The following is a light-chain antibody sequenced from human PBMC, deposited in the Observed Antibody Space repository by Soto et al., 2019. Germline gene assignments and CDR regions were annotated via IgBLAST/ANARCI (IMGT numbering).Light chain of an antibody. CDR1: QDIRGT. Sequence: AIQMTQSPSSLYASVGDRVTITCRASQDIRGTLAWYQLKPGKAPKILIYDVSTLESGVPSRFSGSSSGTDFTLTISSLQPVDFATYYCQQFNSYPITFGQGTRLEIK. CDR2: DVS. J-gene: IGKJ5*01. V-gene: IGKV1-13*02. CDR3: QQFNSYPIT.